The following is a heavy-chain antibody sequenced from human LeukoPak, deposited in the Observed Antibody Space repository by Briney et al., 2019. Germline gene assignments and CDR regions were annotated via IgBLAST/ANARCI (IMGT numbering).Heavy chain of an antibody. D-gene: IGHD4-17*01. V-gene: IGHV4-59*11. CDR2: IYHTGST. Sequence: PWETLTLTWRASGVSFTSHDLNWIRQAPEKGLEWIWYIYHTGSTNYNPSLKSRVTISLDTYKNQFSLKLSSVTAADTAVYYCARRTVTTRIGFDAFDVWGQGTMVTVSS. J-gene: IGHJ3*01. CDR3: ARRTVTTRIGFDAFDV. CDR1: GVSFTSHD.